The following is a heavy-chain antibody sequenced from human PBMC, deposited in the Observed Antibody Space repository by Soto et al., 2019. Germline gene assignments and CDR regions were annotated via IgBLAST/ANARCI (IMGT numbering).Heavy chain of an antibody. CDR2: ISSSGSTI. CDR1: GFTFSSYE. D-gene: IGHD4-17*01. Sequence: GGSLRLSCAASGFTFSSYEMNWVRQSPGKGLEWVSYISSSGSTIYYADSVKGRFTISRDNAKNSLYLQMNSPRAEDTAVYYCARDRDYGEGNWFDPWGQGTLVTVSS. V-gene: IGHV3-48*03. J-gene: IGHJ5*02. CDR3: ARDRDYGEGNWFDP.